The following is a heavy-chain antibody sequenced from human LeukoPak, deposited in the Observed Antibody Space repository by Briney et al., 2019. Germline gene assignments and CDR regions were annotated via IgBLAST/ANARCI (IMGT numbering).Heavy chain of an antibody. J-gene: IGHJ4*02. CDR2: ISGSGGST. D-gene: IGHD1-7*01. CDR3: ATAGNYRFDY. V-gene: IGHV3-23*01. CDR1: GFTFSSYG. Sequence: GGSLRLSCAASGFTFSSYGMSWVRQAPGKGLEWVAAISGSGGSTYYADSVKGRFTISRDNAKNTLYLQMDSLRADDTAVYYCATAGNYRFDYWGQGTLVTVSS.